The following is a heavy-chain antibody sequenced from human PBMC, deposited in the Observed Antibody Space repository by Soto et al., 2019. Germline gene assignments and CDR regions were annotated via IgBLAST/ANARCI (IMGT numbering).Heavy chain of an antibody. J-gene: IGHJ4*02. CDR1: GFTFSSYE. D-gene: IGHD1-26*01. V-gene: IGHV3-48*03. CDR3: ARGNHIVGAAGQ. Sequence: EVQLVESGGGLVQPGGSLRLSCAASGFTFSSYEMNWVRQAPGKGLEWVSYISSSGSTIYYADSVKGRFTISRDNAKNSLYLQMNSLRAEDTAVYYCARGNHIVGAAGQWGQGTLVTVSS. CDR2: ISSSGSTI.